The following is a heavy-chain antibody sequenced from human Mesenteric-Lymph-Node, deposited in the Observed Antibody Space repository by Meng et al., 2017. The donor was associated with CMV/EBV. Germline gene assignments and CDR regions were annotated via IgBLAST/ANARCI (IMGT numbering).Heavy chain of an antibody. Sequence: GGSLRLSCAASGFTFSSYWMSWVRQAPGKGLEWVANIKQDGSEKYYVDSVKGRFTISRDNAKDSLYLQMDSLRVEDTAVYYCVRDFSDYYYGMNVWGQGTTVTVSS. J-gene: IGHJ6*02. CDR3: VRDFSDYYYGMNV. V-gene: IGHV3-7*01. D-gene: IGHD2/OR15-2a*01. CDR1: GFTFSSYW. CDR2: IKQDGSEK.